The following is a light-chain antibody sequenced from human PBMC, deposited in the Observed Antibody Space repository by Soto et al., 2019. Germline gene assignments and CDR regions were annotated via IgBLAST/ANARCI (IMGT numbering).Light chain of an antibody. V-gene: IGKV1-5*03. Sequence: DIQMTQSPSTLSASVGDRVTITCRASQTISNYLAWFQQKPGKAPKLLIYKASSLESGVPSRFSGSGSGTAFTLTISRLQPDDFATYYCQQYISYLYTFGQGTKLEMK. J-gene: IGKJ2*01. CDR3: QQYISYLYT. CDR1: QTISNY. CDR2: KAS.